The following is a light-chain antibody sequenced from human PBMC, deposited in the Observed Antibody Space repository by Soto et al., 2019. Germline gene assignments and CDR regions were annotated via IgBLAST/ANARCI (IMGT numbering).Light chain of an antibody. CDR1: SSDVGGYNL. Sequence: QSVLTQPASVSGSPGQSITIPCTGTSSDVGGYNLVSWFQQHPGKAPKLLIYEGTKRPSGVSNRFAGSKSGNTASLTISGLKAEDEAVYSCCSYAAGSTPVLFGGGTKVTVL. V-gene: IGLV2-23*01. CDR3: CSYAAGSTPVL. CDR2: EGT. J-gene: IGLJ2*01.